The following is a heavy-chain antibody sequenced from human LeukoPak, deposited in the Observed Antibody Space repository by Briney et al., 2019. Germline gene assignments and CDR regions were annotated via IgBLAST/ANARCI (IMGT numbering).Heavy chain of an antibody. V-gene: IGHV3-23*01. CDR2: ISGSGGST. Sequence: GGSLRLSCAASGFTFSSYGMIWVRQAPGKGLEWVSAISGSGGSTYYADSVKGRFTISRDNSKNTLYLQMNSLRAEGTAVYYCARFMIREVTADNWFDPWGQGTLVTVSS. CDR1: GFTFSSYG. D-gene: IGHD3-10*01. J-gene: IGHJ5*02. CDR3: ARFMIREVTADNWFDP.